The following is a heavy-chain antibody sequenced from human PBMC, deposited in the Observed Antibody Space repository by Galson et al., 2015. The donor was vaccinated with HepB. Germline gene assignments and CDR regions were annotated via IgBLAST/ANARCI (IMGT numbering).Heavy chain of an antibody. CDR2: ISYDGSNK. J-gene: IGHJ4*02. D-gene: IGHD2-15*01. V-gene: IGHV3-30*18. Sequence: ALRLSCAASGFTFSSYGMHWVRQAPGKGLEWVAVISYDGSNKYYADSVKGRFTISRDNSKNTLYLQMNSLRAEDTAVYYCAKDGGLGYCSGGSCYGEFIDYWGQGTLVTVSS. CDR1: GFTFSSYG. CDR3: AKDGGLGYCSGGSCYGEFIDY.